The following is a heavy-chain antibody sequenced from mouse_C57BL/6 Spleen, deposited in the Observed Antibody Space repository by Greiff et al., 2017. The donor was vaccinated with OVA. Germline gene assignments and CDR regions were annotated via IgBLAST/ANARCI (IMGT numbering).Heavy chain of an antibody. CDR3: TRRGDEGYFDY. J-gene: IGHJ2*01. CDR1: GYTFTDYE. Sequence: QVQLKQSGAELVRPGASVTLSCKASGYTFTDYEMHWVKQTPVHGLEWIGAIDPETGGTAYNQKFKGKAILTADKSSSTAYMELRSLTSEDSAVYYCTRRGDEGYFDYWGQGTTLTVSS. D-gene: IGHD3-3*01. CDR2: IDPETGGT. V-gene: IGHV1-15*01.